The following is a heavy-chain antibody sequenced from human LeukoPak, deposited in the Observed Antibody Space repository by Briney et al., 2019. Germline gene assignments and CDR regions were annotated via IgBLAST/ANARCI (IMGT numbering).Heavy chain of an antibody. J-gene: IGHJ4*02. Sequence: TASETLSLTCAVYGGSFSGYYWSWIRQPPEKGLEWIGEINHSGSTNYNPSLKSRVTISVDTSKNQFSLKLSSVTAADTAVYYCARGPLYYGSGSPFDYWGQGTLVTVSS. CDR3: ARGPLYYGSGSPFDY. CDR1: GGSFSGYY. D-gene: IGHD3-10*01. CDR2: INHSGST. V-gene: IGHV4-34*01.